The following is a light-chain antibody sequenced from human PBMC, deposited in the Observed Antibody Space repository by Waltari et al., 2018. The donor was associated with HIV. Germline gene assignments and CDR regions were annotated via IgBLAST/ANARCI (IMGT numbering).Light chain of an antibody. CDR1: QSVSSN. V-gene: IGKV3-15*01. CDR2: GAS. J-gene: IGKJ4*01. Sequence: EIVMTQSPATLSVSPGERATLSCRASQSVSSNLAWYQQKPGQAPRLLIYGASTRATGIPARFSGSGSGTEFTLTISSLQSEDFAVYYCQQDNNWPPRVTFGGGTTVEI. CDR3: QQDNNWPPRVT.